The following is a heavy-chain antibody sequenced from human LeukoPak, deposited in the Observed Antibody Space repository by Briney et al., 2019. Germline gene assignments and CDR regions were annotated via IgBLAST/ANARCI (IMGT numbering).Heavy chain of an antibody. J-gene: IGHJ6*04. CDR3: ARGKRFGRGPKYYGMDV. Sequence: SETLSLTCTVSGGSISSGDYYWSWIRQPPGKGLEWIGYIYYSGSTNYNPSLKSRVTISVHTSKNQFSLKLSSVTAADTAVYYCARGKRFGRGPKYYGMDVWGKGTTVTVSS. CDR2: IYYSGST. D-gene: IGHD3-10*01. V-gene: IGHV4-61*08. CDR1: GGSISSGDYY.